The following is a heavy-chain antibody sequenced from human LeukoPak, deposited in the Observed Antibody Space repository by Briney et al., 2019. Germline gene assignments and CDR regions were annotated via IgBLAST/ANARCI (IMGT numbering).Heavy chain of an antibody. V-gene: IGHV1-8*03. J-gene: IGHJ5*02. D-gene: IGHD6-13*01. CDR1: GYTFTSYA. CDR3: ARDYRIAAAGTRARGWFDP. CDR2: MNPNSGNT. Sequence: ASVKVSCKASGYTFTSYAMNWVRQAPGQGLEWMGWMNPNSGNTGYAQKFQGRVTITRNTSISTAYMELSSLRSEDTAVYYCARDYRIAAAGTRARGWFDPWGQGTLVTVSS.